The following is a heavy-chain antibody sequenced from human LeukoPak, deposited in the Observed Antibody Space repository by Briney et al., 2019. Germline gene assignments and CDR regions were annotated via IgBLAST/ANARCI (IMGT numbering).Heavy chain of an antibody. CDR2: SSRSGNTI. D-gene: IGHD4-17*01. V-gene: IGHV3-48*03. CDR1: GFTFRSYE. J-gene: IGHJ4*02. Sequence: GGSLRLSCAASGFTFRSYEMNWVRQAPGKGLEWVSYSSRSGNTIYYADSVKGRFTISRDNAKKSLYLQMNSLRAEDSAVYYCARDRLHYGEYEKTFDYWGQGTLVTVSS. CDR3: ARDRLHYGEYEKTFDY.